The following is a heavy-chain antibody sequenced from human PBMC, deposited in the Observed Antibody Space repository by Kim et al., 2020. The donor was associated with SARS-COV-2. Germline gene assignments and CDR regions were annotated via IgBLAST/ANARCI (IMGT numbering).Heavy chain of an antibody. Sequence: GGSLRLSCAASGFTFSTYWFHWVRQAPEKGLVWVSRMDPDGTTINYADSVKGRFTISRDNAKNTLYLQMNSLRADDTAVYYCARGTIAPDGTDYWGQGTLVTVSP. CDR2: MDPDGTTI. V-gene: IGHV3-74*01. CDR1: GFTFSTYW. CDR3: ARGTIAPDGTDY. D-gene: IGHD6-13*01. J-gene: IGHJ4*02.